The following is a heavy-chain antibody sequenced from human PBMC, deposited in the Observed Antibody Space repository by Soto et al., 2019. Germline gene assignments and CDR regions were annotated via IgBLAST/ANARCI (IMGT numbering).Heavy chain of an antibody. V-gene: IGHV1-18*04. J-gene: IGHJ4*02. CDR1: GYTFTSYG. Sequence: GASVNVSCKASGYTFTSYGISWVRQAPGQGLEWMGWISAYNGNTNYAQKLQGRVTMTTDTSTSTAYMELRSLRSDDTAVYYCARGPRQLWLFLPFDYWGQGTLVTVSS. CDR3: ARGPRQLWLFLPFDY. CDR2: ISAYNGNT. D-gene: IGHD5-18*01.